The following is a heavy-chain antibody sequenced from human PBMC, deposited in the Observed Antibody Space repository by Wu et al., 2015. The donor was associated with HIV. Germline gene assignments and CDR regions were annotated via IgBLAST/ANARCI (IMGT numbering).Heavy chain of an antibody. CDR2: MNTYNGNA. CDR1: DYTFTNYG. V-gene: IGHV1-18*01. Sequence: QVQLVQSGAEVKKPGASVKISCKASDYTFTNYGLNWVRQAPGQGLEWMGWMNTYNGNANFAQKLQGRVTMTTDTSTSTAYMELRSLRSDDTGMYYCARGDSGYDSAFDIWGQGTMVTVSS. J-gene: IGHJ3*02. D-gene: IGHD5-12*01. CDR3: ARGDSGYDSAFDI.